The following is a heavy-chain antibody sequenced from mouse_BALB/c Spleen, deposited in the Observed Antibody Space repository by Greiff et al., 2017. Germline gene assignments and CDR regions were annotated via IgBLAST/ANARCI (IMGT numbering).Heavy chain of an antibody. CDR1: GFSLTSYG. CDR3: ARNRNDGSSYDAMDY. D-gene: IGHD1-1*01. J-gene: IGHJ4*01. V-gene: IGHV2-2*02. CDR2: IWSGGST. Sequence: VKLQESGPGLVQPSQSLSITCTVSGFSLTSYGVHWVRQSPGKGLEWLGVIWSGGSTDYNAAFISRLSISKDNSKSQVFFKMNSLQANDTAIYYCARNRNDGSSYDAMDYWGQGTSVTVAS.